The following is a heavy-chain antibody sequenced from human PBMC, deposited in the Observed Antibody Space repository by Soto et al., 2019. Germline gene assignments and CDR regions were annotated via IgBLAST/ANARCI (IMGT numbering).Heavy chain of an antibody. D-gene: IGHD1-26*01. CDR1: GDSIIGIYH. Sequence: SETLSLACAVSGDSIIGIYHWAWIRQSPGRGLEWIASIYYAGTTYYTPSLESRVTISVDTSKNQFSLRLRSVTAADTAVYYCARDRSGSRYFYPFWGQGTLVTVPS. CDR3: ARDRSGSRYFYPF. J-gene: IGHJ4*02. CDR2: IYYAGTT. V-gene: IGHV4-38-2*02.